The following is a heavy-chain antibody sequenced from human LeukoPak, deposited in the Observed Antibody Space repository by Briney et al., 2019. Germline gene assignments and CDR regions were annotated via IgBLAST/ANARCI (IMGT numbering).Heavy chain of an antibody. CDR1: GFTFSSYS. J-gene: IGHJ4*02. V-gene: IGHV3-21*01. Sequence: GGSLRLSCAVSGFTFSSYSMNWVRQAPGKGLEWVSSTTATSSYIYYADSVRGRFTISRDNAKNSLYLQMNRLRAEDTAVYYCARPAAAIPPYWGQGTLVTVSS. CDR3: ARPAAAIPPY. D-gene: IGHD6-13*01. CDR2: TTATSSYI.